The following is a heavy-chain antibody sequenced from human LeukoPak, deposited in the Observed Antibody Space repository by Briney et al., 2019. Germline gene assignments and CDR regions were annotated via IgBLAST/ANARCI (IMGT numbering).Heavy chain of an antibody. CDR3: ARYGLLRLSEINAFHI. J-gene: IGHJ3*02. Sequence: SETLSLTCTVSGGSISSYYWSWIRQPAGKGLEWIGRIDTSGNTNYKPSLKSRVTISIDASKNHFSLKLNSVTAADTAVYYCARYGLLRLSEINAFHIWGQGTMVTVSS. CDR2: IDTSGNT. V-gene: IGHV4-4*07. D-gene: IGHD5-18*01. CDR1: GGSISSYY.